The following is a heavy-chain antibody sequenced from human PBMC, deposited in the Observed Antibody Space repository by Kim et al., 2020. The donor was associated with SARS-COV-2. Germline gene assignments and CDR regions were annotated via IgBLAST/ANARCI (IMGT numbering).Heavy chain of an antibody. CDR2: ISGDGISI. Sequence: GGSLRLSCAASGFTFSTNAMSWVRQAPGKGLEWVSFISGDGISIFYADSVKGRFTISRDNSKNTVFMQMTSLRAEDTAVYYCANFPRYFSLGMDVWGQGT. V-gene: IGHV3-23*01. CDR3: ANFPRYFSLGMDV. D-gene: IGHD3-9*01. CDR1: GFTFSTNA. J-gene: IGHJ6*02.